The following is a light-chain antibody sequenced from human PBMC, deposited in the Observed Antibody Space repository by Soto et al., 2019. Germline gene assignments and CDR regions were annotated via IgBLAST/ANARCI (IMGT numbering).Light chain of an antibody. Sequence: DIQMTQSPSTLSASVGDRVTITCRASQSISSWLAWYQQKPGKAPKLLIYKASSLETGVPSRFSGSGSGTEFTLNIRGLQPHDFASYYCQQYNSYPWTFGQGTKVEI. V-gene: IGKV1-5*03. CDR3: QQYNSYPWT. CDR1: QSISSW. J-gene: IGKJ1*01. CDR2: KAS.